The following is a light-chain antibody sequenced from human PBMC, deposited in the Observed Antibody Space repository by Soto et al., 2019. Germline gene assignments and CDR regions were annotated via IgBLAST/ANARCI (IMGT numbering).Light chain of an antibody. CDR3: QTWGTGSHVV. CDR2: LDSDGSH. CDR1: SGHSSYA. J-gene: IGLJ2*01. Sequence: QLVLTQSPSASASLGASVKLTCTLSSGHSSYAIAWHQQQPEKGPRYLMKLDSDGSHTKGDAIPVRFSGSSSGAARDLTGSSLQAEAEADYDSQTWGTGSHVVFGGGTKLTVL. V-gene: IGLV4-69*01.